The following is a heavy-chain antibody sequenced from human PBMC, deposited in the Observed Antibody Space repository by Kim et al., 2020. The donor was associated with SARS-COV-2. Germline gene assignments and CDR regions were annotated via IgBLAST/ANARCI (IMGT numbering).Heavy chain of an antibody. Sequence: GGSLRLSCAASGFTFSSYWMSWVRQAPGKGLEWVANIKQDGSEKYYVDSVKGRFTISRDNAKNSLYLQMNSLRAEDTAVYYCAREGNIQLWPTLDYWGQGTLVTVSS. CDR2: IKQDGSEK. J-gene: IGHJ4*02. D-gene: IGHD5-18*01. CDR1: GFTFSSYW. CDR3: AREGNIQLWPTLDY. V-gene: IGHV3-7*03.